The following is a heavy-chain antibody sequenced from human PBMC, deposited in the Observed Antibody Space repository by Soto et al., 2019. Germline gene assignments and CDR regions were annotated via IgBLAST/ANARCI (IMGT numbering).Heavy chain of an antibody. Sequence: QVQLVQSGAEVKKPGASVKVSCKASGYTFTTNHINWVRQATGQGLEWMGWMNPNSGNTGYAQKFQGRVTMTRNTSISTAYMELSSLRSEYTAVYYCARGELLWFGELLRWGQGTLVTVSS. CDR2: MNPNSGNT. D-gene: IGHD3-10*01. CDR3: ARGELLWFGELLR. CDR1: GYTFTTNH. V-gene: IGHV1-8*01. J-gene: IGHJ4*02.